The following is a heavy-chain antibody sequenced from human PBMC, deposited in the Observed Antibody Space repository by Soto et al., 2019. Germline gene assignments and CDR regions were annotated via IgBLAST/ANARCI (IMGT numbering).Heavy chain of an antibody. CDR1: GGSISSYY. D-gene: IGHD2-2*01. J-gene: IGHJ6*02. CDR2: IYTSGST. CDR3: ARDWFNCSSTSCKVYYYYGMDV. V-gene: IGHV4-4*07. Sequence: SETLSLTCPVSGGSISSYYWSWIRQPAGKGLEWIGRIYTSGSTNYNPSLKSRVTMSVDTSKNQFSLKLSSVTAADTAVYYCARDWFNCSSTSCKVYYYYGMDVWGQGTTVT.